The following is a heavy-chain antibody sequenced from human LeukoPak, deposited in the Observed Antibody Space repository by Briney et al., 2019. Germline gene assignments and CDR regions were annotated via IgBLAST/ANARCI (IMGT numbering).Heavy chain of an antibody. CDR1: GYTFTGDY. Sequence: ASVTVSFKASGYTFTGDYMHWVRQAPGQGLEWMGIINPSGGSTSYAQKFQGRVTMTRDMSTSTVYMELSSLRSEDTAVYYCARAVGYNWNGYVFDYWGQGTLVTVSS. V-gene: IGHV1-46*01. D-gene: IGHD1-1*01. CDR3: ARAVGYNWNGYVFDY. CDR2: INPSGGST. J-gene: IGHJ4*02.